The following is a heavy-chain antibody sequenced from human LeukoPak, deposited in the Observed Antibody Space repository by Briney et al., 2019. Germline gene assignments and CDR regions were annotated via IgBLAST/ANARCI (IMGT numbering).Heavy chain of an antibody. CDR3: ARVLVRGVISPPLDY. V-gene: IGHV3-30*02. D-gene: IGHD3-10*01. CDR1: GFTFSSYG. CDR2: IRYDGSNK. J-gene: IGHJ4*02. Sequence: PGGSLRLSCAASGFTFSSYGMSWVRQAPGKGLEWVAFIRYDGSNKYYADSVKGRFTISRDNSKNTLYLQMNSLRAEDTAVYYCARVLVRGVISPPLDYWGQGTLVTVSS.